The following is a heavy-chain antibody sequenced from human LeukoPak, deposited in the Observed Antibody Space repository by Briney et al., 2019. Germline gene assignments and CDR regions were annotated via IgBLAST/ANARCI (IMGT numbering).Heavy chain of an antibody. Sequence: GGSLRLSCAASGFTFSNYWMSWVRQAPGKGLEWVANIKQDGSEKYYVDSVRGRFTISRDNAKNSLYLQMNSLRAEDTAMYYCAREISSWYRTEGRFDPWGQGTLVTVSS. CDR3: AREISSWYRTEGRFDP. CDR1: GFTFSNYW. D-gene: IGHD6-13*01. J-gene: IGHJ5*02. V-gene: IGHV3-7*01. CDR2: IKQDGSEK.